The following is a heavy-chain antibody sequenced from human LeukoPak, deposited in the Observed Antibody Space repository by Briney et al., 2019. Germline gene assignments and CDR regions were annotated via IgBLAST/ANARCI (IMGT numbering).Heavy chain of an antibody. CDR3: AKGSAAARPYYFDY. J-gene: IGHJ4*02. D-gene: IGHD6-25*01. CDR2: IWYDGSNK. Sequence: QPGRSLRLSCAASGFTFSSYGMHWVRQAPGKGLEWVAVIWYDGSNKYYADSVKGRFTISGDNSKNTLYLQMNSLRAEDTAVYYCAKGSAAARPYYFDYWGPGTLVTVSS. CDR1: GFTFSSYG. V-gene: IGHV3-33*06.